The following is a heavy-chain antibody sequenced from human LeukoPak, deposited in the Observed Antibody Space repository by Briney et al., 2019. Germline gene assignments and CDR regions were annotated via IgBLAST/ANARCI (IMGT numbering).Heavy chain of an antibody. CDR3: ARHGNWAFDF. V-gene: IGHV3-30*12. J-gene: IGHJ3*01. CDR1: GFTFSSYG. Sequence: SGGSLRLSCAASGFTFSSYGMHWVRQAPGKGLEWVAVISYDGSNKYYADSVKGRFTISRDNSKNTLYLQMNSPRAEDTAVYFCARHGNWAFDFWGQGTMVTVSS. D-gene: IGHD1-1*01. CDR2: ISYDGSNK.